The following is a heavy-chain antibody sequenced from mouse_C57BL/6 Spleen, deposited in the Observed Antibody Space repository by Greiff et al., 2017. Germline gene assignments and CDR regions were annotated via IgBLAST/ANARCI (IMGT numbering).Heavy chain of an antibody. CDR1: GYTFTTYS. J-gene: IGHJ3*01. V-gene: IGHV1-47*01. CDR2: FHPYNDDT. Sequence: VQLQQPGAELVKPGASVKMSCKASGYTFTTYSIEWMKQNHGKSLEWIGNFHPYNDDTKYNEKFKGKATLTVEKSSSTVYLKISRLTSDDSAFYDGARRAQSGAWFAYWGQGALVTVSA. D-gene: IGHD3-2*02. CDR3: ARRAQSGAWFAY.